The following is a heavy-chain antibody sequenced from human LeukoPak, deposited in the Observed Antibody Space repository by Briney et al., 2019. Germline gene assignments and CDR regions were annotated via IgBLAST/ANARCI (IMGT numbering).Heavy chain of an antibody. J-gene: IGHJ4*02. CDR1: GGTFSGYY. CDR3: ARHYGLNYYDSTALEY. D-gene: IGHD3-22*01. Sequence: SETLSFTCAVYGGTFSGYYWSWIRQPPGKGLEWIGSRYETGSTFQNPSLKSRVTISVDTSKNQFSLNLTSVTAADTAVYFCARHYGLNYYDSTALEYWAQRILVTVSS. CDR2: RYETGST. V-gene: IGHV4-34*11.